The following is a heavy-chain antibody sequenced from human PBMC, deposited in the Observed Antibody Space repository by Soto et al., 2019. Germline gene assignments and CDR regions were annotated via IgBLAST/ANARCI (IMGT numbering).Heavy chain of an antibody. CDR1: GFTFSDYA. J-gene: IGHJ4*02. CDR3: AKLPAYSNTWHYLDY. CDR2: ITGGGAVT. D-gene: IGHD6-13*01. Sequence: GGSLRLSCAASGFTFSDYAMCWVRQAPGTGLEWISTITGGGAVTHYADSVKGRFTISRDNSENTLYLQMNSLRTEDTAVYYCAKLPAYSNTWHYLDYWGQGILVTVSS. V-gene: IGHV3-23*01.